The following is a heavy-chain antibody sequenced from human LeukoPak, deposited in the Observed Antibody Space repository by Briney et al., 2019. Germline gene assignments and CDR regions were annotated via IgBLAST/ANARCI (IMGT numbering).Heavy chain of an antibody. D-gene: IGHD3-22*01. Sequence: GGSLRLSCVTSGFSFSNYGMHWVRQAPGKGLEWAAVISHDVSEKYYADFVKGRFTISRDNSKNTLYLQMNSLRVEDTAVYYCAREHYDSSFDYWGQGTLVTVSS. J-gene: IGHJ4*02. V-gene: IGHV3-30*03. CDR3: AREHYDSSFDY. CDR2: ISHDVSEK. CDR1: GFSFSNYG.